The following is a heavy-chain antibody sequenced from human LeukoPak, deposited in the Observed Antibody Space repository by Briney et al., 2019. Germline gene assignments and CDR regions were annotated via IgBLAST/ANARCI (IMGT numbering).Heavy chain of an antibody. D-gene: IGHD4-23*01. CDR1: GFTFNIAW. CDR2: IKSKSGTV. Sequence: GESLRLSCAASGFTFNIAWLSWVRQAPGKGLEWIGRIKSKSGTVNYAAPVEGRFSISRDDSKNTLYLQMNSLRTEDTAVYYCTTDSYGGKYGNDAFDDWGQGTMVTVSS. V-gene: IGHV3-15*01. CDR3: TTDSYGGKYGNDAFDD. J-gene: IGHJ3*01.